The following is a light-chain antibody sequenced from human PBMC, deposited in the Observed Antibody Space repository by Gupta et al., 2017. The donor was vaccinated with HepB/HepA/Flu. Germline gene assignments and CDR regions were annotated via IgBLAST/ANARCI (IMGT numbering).Light chain of an antibody. V-gene: IGLV2-14*03. Sequence: QSALTQPASVSGSPGQSITISCTGTSRDVGGYNPVAWYQQYSGKAPKLLIYDVNVRPSGISTRFSGSKSGNSASLTISGLQTEDEADYFCSSFTSTTTTLVVVGGGTKLTVL. CDR1: SRDVGGYNP. CDR3: SSFTSTTTTLVV. J-gene: IGLJ2*01. CDR2: DVN.